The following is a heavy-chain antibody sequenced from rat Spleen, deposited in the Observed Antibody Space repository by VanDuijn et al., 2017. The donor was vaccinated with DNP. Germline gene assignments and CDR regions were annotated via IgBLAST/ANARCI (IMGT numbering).Heavy chain of an antibody. D-gene: IGHD1-12*02. CDR3: ANYNYYDGTY. Sequence: EVQLVESGGDLVQSGRSLKVSCVASGFTFSDYNMAWVRQAPKKGLEWVATITYDGSRTYYPDSVKGRFTISRDNAENTVYLQMNSLRSEDTATYYCANYNYYDGTYWGQGVMVTVSS. V-gene: IGHV5S10*01. CDR1: GFTFSDYN. CDR2: ITYDGSRT. J-gene: IGHJ2*01.